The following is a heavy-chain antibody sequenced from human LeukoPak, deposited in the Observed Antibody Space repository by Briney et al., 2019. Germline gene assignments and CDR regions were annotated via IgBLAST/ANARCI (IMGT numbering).Heavy chain of an antibody. CDR2: IKEDGTMK. D-gene: IGHD2-21*01. CDR1: GFIFGHYW. V-gene: IGHV3-7*01. Sequence: PGGSLRLSCAASGFIFGHYWMSWVRQAPGKGLEWVANIKEDGTMKFYADSVKGRFTIPRDNVKKSLLLQMNSLRAEDMAVYYCARRRVAKDLWGQGTLVTVSS. J-gene: IGHJ4*02. CDR3: ARRRVAKDL.